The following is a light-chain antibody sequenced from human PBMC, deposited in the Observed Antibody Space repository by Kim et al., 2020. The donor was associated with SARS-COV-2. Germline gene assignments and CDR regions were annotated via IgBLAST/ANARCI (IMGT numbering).Light chain of an antibody. CDR2: YDS. CDR1: NIGSKS. Sequence: SYELTQPTAVSVAPGKTARITCWEDNIGSKSVHWYQQKPGQAPVLVIYYDSDRPSGIPERFSGSNSGNTATLTISRVEAGDEADYYCQVWDSSRVFGGGTQLTVL. CDR3: QVWDSSRV. V-gene: IGLV3-21*04. J-gene: IGLJ3*02.